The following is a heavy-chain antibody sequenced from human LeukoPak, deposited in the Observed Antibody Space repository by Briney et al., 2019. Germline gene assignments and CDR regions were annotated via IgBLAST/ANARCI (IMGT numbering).Heavy chain of an antibody. CDR2: ISSSSSYI. Sequence: GGSLRLSCAASGFTFSSYEMNWARQAPGKGLEWVSSISSSSSYIYYADSVKGRVTISRDNAKNSLYLQMNSLRAEDTAVYYCARDFRVFDYWGQGTLVTVSS. CDR3: ARDFRVFDY. V-gene: IGHV3-21*01. CDR1: GFTFSSYE. J-gene: IGHJ4*02.